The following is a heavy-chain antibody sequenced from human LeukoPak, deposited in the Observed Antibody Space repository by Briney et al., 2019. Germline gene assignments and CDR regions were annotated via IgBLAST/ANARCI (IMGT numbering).Heavy chain of an antibody. CDR3: ARDLNSGSFPEVAFDI. D-gene: IGHD1-26*01. CDR1: GFTFDDYG. J-gene: IGHJ3*02. Sequence: GGSLRLSCAASGFTFDDYGMSWVRQAPGKGLEWVSGINWNGGSTGYADSVKGRFTISRDNAKNSLYLQMNSLRAEDTALYHCARDLNSGSFPEVAFDIWGQGTMVTVSS. V-gene: IGHV3-20*01. CDR2: INWNGGST.